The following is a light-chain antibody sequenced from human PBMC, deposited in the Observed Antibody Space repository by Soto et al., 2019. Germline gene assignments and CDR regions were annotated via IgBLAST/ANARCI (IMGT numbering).Light chain of an antibody. V-gene: IGKV3-15*01. Sequence: EIVMTQSPSTLSVSPGERATLSCRASRNVGSKLAWYQQKPGQAPRLLIFGASTRAAGIPARFSGSGSGTEFTLTISSLQSEDFAVYYCQQYGSSPRTFGQGTRLEIK. CDR1: RNVGSK. J-gene: IGKJ5*01. CDR3: QQYGSSPRT. CDR2: GAS.